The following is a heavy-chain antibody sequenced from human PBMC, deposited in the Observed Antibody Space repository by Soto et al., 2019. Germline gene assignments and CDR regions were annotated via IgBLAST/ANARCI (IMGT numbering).Heavy chain of an antibody. D-gene: IGHD3-22*01. CDR1: GGSISGYY. Sequence: SETLSLTCSVSGGSISGYYWSWIRQPPGKGLEWIGNIYYSGSTKYNPSLKSRVALSIDMSKRQVSLKLNSVTAADTAVYYCARDSPYDSSDYYYNWLDPWGQGTLVTVSS. CDR3: ARDSPYDSSDYYYNWLDP. CDR2: IYYSGST. J-gene: IGHJ5*02. V-gene: IGHV4-59*01.